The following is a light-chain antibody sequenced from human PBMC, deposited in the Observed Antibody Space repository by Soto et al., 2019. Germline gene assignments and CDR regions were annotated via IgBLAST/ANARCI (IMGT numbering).Light chain of an antibody. J-gene: IGKJ1*01. Sequence: EIVMTQAPATLSVSPWERATLSCRASQSVNSKLAWYQQKPGRAPRLLIYGASTRATGIPARFRGSGSGTEFTVTISRLQSEDFAVYYCQQYNNWWTVGQGPKVHIK. CDR3: QQYNNWWT. CDR1: QSVNSK. CDR2: GAS. V-gene: IGKV3-15*01.